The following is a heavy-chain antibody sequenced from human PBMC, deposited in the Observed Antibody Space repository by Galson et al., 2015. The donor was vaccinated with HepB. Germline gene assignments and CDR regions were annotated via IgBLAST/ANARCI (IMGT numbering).Heavy chain of an antibody. J-gene: IGHJ4*02. CDR2: TYYRSKWYN. Sequence: CAISGDSVSSNSAAWNWIRQSPSRGLEWLGRTYYRSKWYNDYAVSVKSRITINPDTSKNQFSLQLNSVTPEDTAVYYCAREPWYYYDSSGYYDWGQGTLVTASS. CDR1: GDSVSSNSAA. D-gene: IGHD3-22*01. V-gene: IGHV6-1*01. CDR3: AREPWYYYDSSGYYD.